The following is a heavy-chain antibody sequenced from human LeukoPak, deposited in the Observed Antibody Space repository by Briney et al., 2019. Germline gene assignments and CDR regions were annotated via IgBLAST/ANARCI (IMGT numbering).Heavy chain of an antibody. D-gene: IGHD6-19*01. CDR1: GYTFTGYY. Sequence: GASVKVSCKASGYTFTGYYMHWVRQAPGQGLEWMGWINPNSGGTNYAQKFQGWVTMTRDTSISTAYMELSRLRSDDTAVYYCARDRKQWLVPQPFYYFDYWGQGTLVTVSS. CDR3: ARDRKQWLVPQPFYYFDY. CDR2: INPNSGGT. V-gene: IGHV1-2*04. J-gene: IGHJ4*02.